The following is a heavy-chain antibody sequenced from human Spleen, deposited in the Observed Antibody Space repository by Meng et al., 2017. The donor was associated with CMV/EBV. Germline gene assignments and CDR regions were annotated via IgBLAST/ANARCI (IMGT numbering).Heavy chain of an antibody. D-gene: IGHD3-3*01. CDR3: ARDLFQEDDDFWSPGRY. V-gene: IGHV1-18*01. CDR1: GYISTSYG. J-gene: IGHJ4*02. Sequence: ASMKVSCKASGYISTSYGISWVRQAPGQGLEWMGWINTYNGNTNYVRKVQGRVTMTTDTSTRTAYMELRSLRSDDTAVYYCARDLFQEDDDFWSPGRYWGQGTLVTVSS. CDR2: INTYNGNT.